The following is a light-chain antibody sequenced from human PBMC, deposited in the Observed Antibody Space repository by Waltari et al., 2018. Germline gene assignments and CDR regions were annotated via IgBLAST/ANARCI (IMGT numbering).Light chain of an antibody. CDR2: EVN. CDR1: SSDIGGYNY. CDR3: SSYAGSNNYVV. J-gene: IGLJ2*01. V-gene: IGLV2-8*01. Sequence: QSALTQPPPASGSPGQSVTISCPGTSSDIGGYNYVSWYQQHPGKAPKLMIYEVNNRPSGVPDRFSGSKSGNTASLTVSGLQAEDEADYYCSSYAGSNNYVVFGGGTKLTVL.